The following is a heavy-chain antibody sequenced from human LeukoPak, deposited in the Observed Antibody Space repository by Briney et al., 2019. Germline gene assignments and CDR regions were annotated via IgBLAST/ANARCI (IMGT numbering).Heavy chain of an antibody. Sequence: ASVKVSCKASGYTFTGYYTHWVRQAPGQGLEWMGWINPNSGATNYAQKFQGRVTMTRDTSISTAYMELSRLRSDDTAVYYCARDLSYDGNSGAMNYWGQGTLVTVSS. D-gene: IGHD4-23*01. J-gene: IGHJ4*02. CDR1: GYTFTGYY. CDR2: INPNSGAT. V-gene: IGHV1-2*02. CDR3: ARDLSYDGNSGAMNY.